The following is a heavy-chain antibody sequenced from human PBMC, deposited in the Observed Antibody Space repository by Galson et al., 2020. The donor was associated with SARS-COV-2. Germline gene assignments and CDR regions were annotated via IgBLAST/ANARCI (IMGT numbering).Heavy chain of an antibody. Sequence: GGSLRLSCAASGFTFSSYAMHWVRQAPGKGLEWVAVISYDGSNKYYADSVKGRFTISRDNSKNTLYLQMNSLRAEDTAVYYCARDPYSSSRGGMDVWGQGTTVTVSS. CDR2: ISYDGSNK. CDR1: GFTFSSYA. V-gene: IGHV3-30*04. D-gene: IGHD6-13*01. CDR3: ARDPYSSSRGGMDV. J-gene: IGHJ6*02.